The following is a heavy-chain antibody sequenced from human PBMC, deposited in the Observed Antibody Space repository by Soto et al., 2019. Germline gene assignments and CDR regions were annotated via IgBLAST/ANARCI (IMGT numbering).Heavy chain of an antibody. V-gene: IGHV3-23*01. J-gene: IGHJ5*02. CDR1: GFTFSNYA. Sequence: PGGSLGLSCAASGFTFSNYAMTWVRQGPGKGLEWVSAISGSGGSAYYADSVKGRFTISRDNSKNTLYLQMNSLRADDSGVYYCAKDPYSGVLVPVAIGFDPWGPGTLVTVSS. CDR3: AKDPYSGVLVPVAIGFDP. CDR2: ISGSGGSA. D-gene: IGHD2-2*01.